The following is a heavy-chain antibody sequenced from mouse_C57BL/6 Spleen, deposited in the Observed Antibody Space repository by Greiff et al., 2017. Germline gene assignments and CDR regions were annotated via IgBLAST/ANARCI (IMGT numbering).Heavy chain of an antibody. D-gene: IGHD2-5*01. CDR1: GYSFTSYY. J-gene: IGHJ2*01. CDR3: ASYYSNYNMFDY. Sequence: QVQLQQSGPELVKPGASVKISCKASGYSFTSYYIHWVKQRPGQGLEWIGWIYPGSGNTKYNEKFKGKATLTADTSSSTAYMPLSSLTSEDSAVYYCASYYSNYNMFDYWGQGTTLTVSS. V-gene: IGHV1-66*01. CDR2: IYPGSGNT.